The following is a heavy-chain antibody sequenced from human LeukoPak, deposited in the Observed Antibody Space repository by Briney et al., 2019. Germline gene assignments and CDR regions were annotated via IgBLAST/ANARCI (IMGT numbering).Heavy chain of an antibody. CDR2: INSSGGTT. V-gene: IGHV1-46*01. CDR3: ARAIFYGSGSYYLFLDY. CDR1: GYTFTGYY. J-gene: IGHJ4*02. Sequence: ASVKVSCKASGYTFTGYYMHWVRQAPGQGLEWMGIINSSGGTTNYAQKFRGRVTMTRDMSTSTVYMELSSLRSEDTAVYYCARAIFYGSGSYYLFLDYWGQGTLVTVSS. D-gene: IGHD3-10*01.